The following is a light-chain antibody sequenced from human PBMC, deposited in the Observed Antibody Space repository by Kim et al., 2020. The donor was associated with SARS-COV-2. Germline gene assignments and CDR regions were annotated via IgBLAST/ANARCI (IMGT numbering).Light chain of an antibody. Sequence: EIVMTQSPASLSVSPGEGATLSCRASQTISSALAWYQHKPGQAPSLLIYDVSTRAAGIPTRFSGSGSGTEFTLTISSLQSEDFALYYCQHRRSWPLTFGQGTRLEIK. CDR1: QTISSA. CDR2: DVS. J-gene: IGKJ5*01. CDR3: QHRRSWPLT. V-gene: IGKV3-15*01.